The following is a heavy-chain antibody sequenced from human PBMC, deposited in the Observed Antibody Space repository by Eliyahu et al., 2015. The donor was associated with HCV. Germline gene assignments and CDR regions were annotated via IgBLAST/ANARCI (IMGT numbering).Heavy chain of an antibody. Sequence: EVQLVESGGGLVKPGGSLRLSCAASGFTFSNAWMSWVRQAPGKGLGWVGRIKSKTDGGTTDYAAPVKGRFTISRDDSKNTLYLQMNSLKTEDTAVYYCTTDDFWIVGATNYDYWGQGTLVTVSS. CDR2: IKSKTDGGTT. J-gene: IGHJ4*02. CDR3: TTDDFWIVGATNYDY. D-gene: IGHD1-26*01. CDR1: GFTFSNAW. V-gene: IGHV3-15*01.